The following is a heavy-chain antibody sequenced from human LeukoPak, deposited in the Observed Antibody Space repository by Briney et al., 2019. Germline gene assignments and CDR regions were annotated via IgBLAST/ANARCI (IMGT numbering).Heavy chain of an antibody. D-gene: IGHD1-26*01. CDR1: GFTFSSQA. Sequence: GGSLRLSCSVSGFTFSSQAMHWVRQAPGKGLECVAYISYDGSFQYHADSVKGRFTISRDNSKDILYLQMNSLRVDDSATYYCVGEVGSRQMNSWGQGTLVTVSS. J-gene: IGHJ5*02. CDR3: VGEVGSRQMNS. V-gene: IGHV3-30-3*01. CDR2: ISYDGSFQ.